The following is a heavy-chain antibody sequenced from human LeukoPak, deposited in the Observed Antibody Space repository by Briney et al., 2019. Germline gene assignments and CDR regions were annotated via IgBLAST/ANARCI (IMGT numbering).Heavy chain of an antibody. D-gene: IGHD3-10*01. V-gene: IGHV3-21*04. CDR3: ARAPEFGEYYYYGMDV. J-gene: IGHJ6*02. Sequence: GSLRLSCAASGFTFSSYSMNWVRQAPGKGLEWVSSISSSSSYIYYADSVKGRFTISRDNSKNTLYLQMNSLRAEDTAVYYCARAPEFGEYYYYGMDVWGQGTTVTVSS. CDR2: ISSSSSYI. CDR1: GFTFSSYS.